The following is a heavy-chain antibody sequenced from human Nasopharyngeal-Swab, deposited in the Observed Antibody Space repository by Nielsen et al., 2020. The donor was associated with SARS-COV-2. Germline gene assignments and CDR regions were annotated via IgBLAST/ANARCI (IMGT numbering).Heavy chain of an antibody. D-gene: IGHD1-26*01. CDR2: ISGSGGST. V-gene: IGHV3-23*01. Sequence: GESLKISCAASGFTFSSYAMSWVRQAPGKGLEWVSAISGSGGSTYYADSVKGRFTISRDNAKNTLYLQMNSLTVEDSAVYFCTRAGSYRFDYWGQGTLVTVSS. CDR3: TRAGSYRFDY. CDR1: GFTFSSYA. J-gene: IGHJ4*02.